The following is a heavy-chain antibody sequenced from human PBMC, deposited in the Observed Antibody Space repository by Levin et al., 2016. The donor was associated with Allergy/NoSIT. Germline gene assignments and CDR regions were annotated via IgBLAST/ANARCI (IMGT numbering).Heavy chain of an antibody. CDR2: ISGSGGAT. D-gene: IGHD3-3*01. J-gene: IGHJ4*02. CDR3: AKDSDQGEARFLEWLMFMV. Sequence: GGSLRLSCAASGFSFTTHAMSWVRQAPGKGLEWVSSISGSGGATYYAASVKGRFRISRDNAKNTLYLQMNGLRAEDTALYYCAKDSDQGEARFLEWLMFMVWGQGTLVTVSS. CDR1: GFSFTTHA. V-gene: IGHV3-23*01.